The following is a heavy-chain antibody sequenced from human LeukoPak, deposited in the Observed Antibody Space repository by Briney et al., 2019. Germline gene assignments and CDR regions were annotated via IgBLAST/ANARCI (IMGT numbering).Heavy chain of an antibody. CDR2: IYYSGST. Sequence: PSETLSLTCTVSGGSISSSYYYWGWIRQPPGKGLEWIGYIYYSGSTYYNPSLKSQVTISVDTSKNQFSLKLSSVTAADTAVYYCAAQDVNWFDPWGQGTLVTVSS. D-gene: IGHD2-15*01. V-gene: IGHV4-30-4*08. J-gene: IGHJ5*02. CDR1: GGSISSSYYY. CDR3: AAQDVNWFDP.